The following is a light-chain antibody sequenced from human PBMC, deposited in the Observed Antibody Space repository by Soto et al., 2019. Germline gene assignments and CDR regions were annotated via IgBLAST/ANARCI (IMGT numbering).Light chain of an antibody. J-gene: IGLJ2*01. Sequence: QSALTQPASVSGSPGQSITIACTGTNRDVGSYNLVSWYQQRPGEAPKLIISEVRNRPSGISYRFTGSKSGNTASLAISGLRSEDEAVYYCASWDDRLGAVIFGGGTKLTVL. CDR1: NRDVGSYNL. CDR3: ASWDDRLGAVI. V-gene: IGLV2-14*01. CDR2: EVR.